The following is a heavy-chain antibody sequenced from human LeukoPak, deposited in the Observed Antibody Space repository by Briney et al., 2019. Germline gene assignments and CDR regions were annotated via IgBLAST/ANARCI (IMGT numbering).Heavy chain of an antibody. J-gene: IGHJ4*02. D-gene: IGHD6-13*01. CDR3: ARGAAAGTYYFDY. CDR2: INHSGST. V-gene: IGHV4-34*01. Sequence: SETLSLTCAVYGGSFRGYYWSWIRQPPGKGLEWIGEINHSGSTNYNPSLKSRVTISVDTSKNQFSLKLSSVTAADTAVYYCARGAAAGTYYFDYWGQGTLVTVSS. CDR1: GGSFRGYY.